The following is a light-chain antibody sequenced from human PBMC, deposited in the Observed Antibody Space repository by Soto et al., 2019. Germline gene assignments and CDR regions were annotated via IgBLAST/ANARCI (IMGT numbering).Light chain of an antibody. CDR1: QRVNTNY. Sequence: EIVLTQSPDTLSLSPGEPATLSCRASQRVNTNYLAWYQRRPGQAPRLLISGASNRATGTPDRFVGRGSGTDFTLTIDRLAPEDFAVYYCQQYSSSPITFGHGTRLEIK. CDR3: QQYSSSPIT. CDR2: GAS. V-gene: IGKV3-20*01. J-gene: IGKJ5*01.